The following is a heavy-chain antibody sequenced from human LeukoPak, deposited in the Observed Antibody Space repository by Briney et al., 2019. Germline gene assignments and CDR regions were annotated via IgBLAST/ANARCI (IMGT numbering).Heavy chain of an antibody. J-gene: IGHJ4*02. Sequence: GGSLRLSCAASGFTFSNAWMSWVRQAPGKGLEWVGRIKSKTDGGTTDYAAPVKGRFTISRDDPKNTLYLQMNSLKTEDTAVYYCTTDHAVQWLEWYYFDYWGQGTLVTVSS. D-gene: IGHD6-19*01. CDR2: IKSKTDGGTT. CDR3: TTDHAVQWLEWYYFDY. V-gene: IGHV3-15*01. CDR1: GFTFSNAW.